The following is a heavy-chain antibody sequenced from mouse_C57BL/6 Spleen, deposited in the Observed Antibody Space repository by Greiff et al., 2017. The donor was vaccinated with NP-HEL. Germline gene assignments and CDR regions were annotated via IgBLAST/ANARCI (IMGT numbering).Heavy chain of an antibody. J-gene: IGHJ3*01. D-gene: IGHD1-1*01. CDR2: INPNYGTT. CDR3: ARTGGSSYGFAY. V-gene: IGHV1-39*01. CDR1: GYSLTDYN. Sequence: EVQLQQSGPELVQPGASVKISCKASGYSLTDYNMNWVEPSNGKSLEWIGVINPNYGTTSYNQKFKGKATLTVDQSSSTAYMQLDSLTSEDSAVYYCARTGGSSYGFAYWGQGTLVTVSA.